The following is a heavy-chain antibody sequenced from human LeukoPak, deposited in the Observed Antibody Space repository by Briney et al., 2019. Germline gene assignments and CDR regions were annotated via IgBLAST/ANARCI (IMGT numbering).Heavy chain of an antibody. CDR1: GFTFSSYS. CDR2: IRSSSRTI. Sequence: PGGSLRLSCAASGFTFSSYSMNWVRRAPGKGLEWVSYIRSSSRTIYYADSVKGRFTISRDNAKNSLYLQMNSLRAEDTAVYYCARDFRYSYGFSRFDYWGQGTLVTVSS. CDR3: ARDFRYSYGFSRFDY. J-gene: IGHJ4*02. V-gene: IGHV3-48*01. D-gene: IGHD5-18*01.